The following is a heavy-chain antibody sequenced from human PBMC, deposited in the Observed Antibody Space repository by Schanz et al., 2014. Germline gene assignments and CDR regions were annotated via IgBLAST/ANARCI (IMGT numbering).Heavy chain of an antibody. CDR1: GFTFSSYA. V-gene: IGHV3-23*04. CDR3: AKSYDTSGYSGFDY. CDR2: ISGSGGDT. D-gene: IGHD3-22*01. Sequence: VQLEESGGGVVQPGGSLRLSCAASGFTFSSYAMSWVRQAPGKGLEWVSAISGSGGDTYYADSVKGRFTISRDNSKNTLYLQMNSLRTEDTAVYFCAKSYDTSGYSGFDYWGQGTLVTVSS. J-gene: IGHJ4*02.